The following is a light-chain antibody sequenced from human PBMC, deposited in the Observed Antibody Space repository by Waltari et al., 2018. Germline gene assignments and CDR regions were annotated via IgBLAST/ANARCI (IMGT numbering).Light chain of an antibody. CDR2: GNSDGSH. J-gene: IGLJ3*02. Sequence: QLVLTQSPSASASLGASVKLTCTLSSGHSSNIIAWLQQRPERGPRYLMKGNSDGSHSKGDDIPDRFSGCSSGAERYLTISSLQSEDEADYYCETGGHGTWVFGGGTKLTVL. CDR3: ETGGHGTWV. CDR1: SGHSSNI. V-gene: IGLV4-69*01.